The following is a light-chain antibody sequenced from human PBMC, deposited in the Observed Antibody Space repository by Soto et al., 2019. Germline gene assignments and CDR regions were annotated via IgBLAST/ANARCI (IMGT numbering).Light chain of an antibody. CDR3: LQRSNWLT. Sequence: EIVLTQSPATLSLSPGERATLSCRASQSVSSYLAWYQQKPGQAPRLLIHGASNRATGIPARFSGSGSGTDFTLTISTLEPEDSAVYYCLQRSNWLTFGGGIKVEIK. J-gene: IGKJ4*01. CDR2: GAS. CDR1: QSVSSY. V-gene: IGKV3-11*01.